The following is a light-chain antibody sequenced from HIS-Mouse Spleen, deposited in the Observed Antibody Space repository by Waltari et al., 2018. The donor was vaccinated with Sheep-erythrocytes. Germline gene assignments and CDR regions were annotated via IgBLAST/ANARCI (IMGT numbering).Light chain of an antibody. CDR2: DVS. CDR3: SSYTSSSTLYV. CDR1: LSDVGGYNY. Sequence: QSALTQPASVSGSPGQSITISCTGTLSDVGGYNYVSWYQQHPGKAPKLMIYDVSNRPSGVSNRFSGSKSGNTASLTISGLQAEDEADYYCSSYTSSSTLYVFGTGTKVTVL. J-gene: IGLJ1*01. V-gene: IGLV2-14*03.